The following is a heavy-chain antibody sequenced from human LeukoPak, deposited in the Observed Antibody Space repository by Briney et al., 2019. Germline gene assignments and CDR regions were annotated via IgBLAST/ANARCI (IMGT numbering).Heavy chain of an antibody. J-gene: IGHJ4*02. CDR1: GGTFSSYA. V-gene: IGHV1-69*13. D-gene: IGHD4-17*01. CDR3: ASSKINDYGDYVLYYFDC. Sequence: SVKVSCKASGGTFSSYAISWVRQAPGQGLEWMGGIIPIFGTANYAQKFQGRVTITADESTSTAYMELSSLRSEDTAVYYCASSKINDYGDYVLYYFDCWGQGTLVTVSS. CDR2: IIPIFGTA.